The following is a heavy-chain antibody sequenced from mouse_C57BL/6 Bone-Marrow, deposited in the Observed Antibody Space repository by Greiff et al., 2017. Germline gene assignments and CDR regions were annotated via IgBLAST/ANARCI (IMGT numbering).Heavy chain of an antibody. CDR2: IHPNSGST. D-gene: IGHD1-1*01. CDR1: GYTFTSYW. CDR3: SRRYYGSSPYYAMDY. V-gene: IGHV1-64*01. Sequence: QVQLQQPGAELVKPGASVKLSCKASGYTFTSYWMHWVKQRPGQGLEWIGMIHPNSGSTNYNEKFKSKATLTVDKSSSTAYMQLSSLTSEDAAVYNCSRRYYGSSPYYAMDYWGQGTSVTVSS. J-gene: IGHJ4*01.